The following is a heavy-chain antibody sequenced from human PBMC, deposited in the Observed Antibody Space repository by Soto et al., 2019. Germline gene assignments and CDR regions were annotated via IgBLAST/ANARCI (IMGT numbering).Heavy chain of an antibody. V-gene: IGHV3-48*02. CDR2: VGASATSR. Sequence: EVQLVESGGGLVQPGGSLRLSCAASGFIFSNYGMHWVRQAPGTGLEWISYVGASATSRYYTDSVRGRCTISRDNAKNSLYLQMTSLRYDDTAVYYCAGALLLGGRSGWGFNYWGQGSLVTVSS. CDR1: GFIFSNYG. CDR3: AGALLLGGRSGWGFNY. J-gene: IGHJ4*02. D-gene: IGHD3-3*01.